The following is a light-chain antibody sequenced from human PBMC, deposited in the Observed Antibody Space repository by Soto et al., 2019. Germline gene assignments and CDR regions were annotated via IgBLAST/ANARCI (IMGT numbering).Light chain of an antibody. V-gene: IGKV3-20*01. J-gene: IGKJ1*01. Sequence: EIVLTQSPGTLSLSPGERATLSCRASQSVSSSYLAWYQQKPGQAPRLLIYGASSRATGIPDRFSGSGSGTDCTVIIRRLEPEEFAGYYCQQYGSSPRAFCQGTKVEIK. CDR2: GAS. CDR1: QSVSSSY. CDR3: QQYGSSPRA.